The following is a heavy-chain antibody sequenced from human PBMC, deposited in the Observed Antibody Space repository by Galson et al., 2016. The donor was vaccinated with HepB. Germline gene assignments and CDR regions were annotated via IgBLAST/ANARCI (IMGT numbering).Heavy chain of an antibody. V-gene: IGHV4-39*02. J-gene: IGHJ4*02. CDR2: IYYSGNT. D-gene: IGHD1-14*01. Sequence: SETLSLTCTVSGVSISSIYYYWGWVRQPPGRGLEWIGSIYYSGNTYNNPSLKTRVSMSVDTSKNHFSLELSSVTAADTAVYYCARRTLQPSFDYWGQGTPVSVSS. CDR3: ARRTLQPSFDY. CDR1: GVSISSIYYY.